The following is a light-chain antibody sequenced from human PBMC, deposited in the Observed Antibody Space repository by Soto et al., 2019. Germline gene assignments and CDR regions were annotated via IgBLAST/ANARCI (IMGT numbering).Light chain of an antibody. CDR2: GAS. CDR3: QQYNNWPPYT. Sequence: EIVMTQSPATLSVSPGERATLSCRASQSVSSNLAWYQQNPGQAPRLLIYGASTRATGIPARFTGSGSGTEFTLTISSLQSEDFAMYYCQQYNNWPPYTFGQGTNLEIK. CDR1: QSVSSN. J-gene: IGKJ2*01. V-gene: IGKV3-15*01.